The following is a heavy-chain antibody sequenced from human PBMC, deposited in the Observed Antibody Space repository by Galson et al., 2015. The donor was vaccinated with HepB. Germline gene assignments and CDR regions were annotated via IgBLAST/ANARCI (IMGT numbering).Heavy chain of an antibody. CDR2: ISSSSSYI. Sequence: SLRLSCAASGFTFSSYSMNWVRQAPGKGLEWVSSISSSSSYIYYADSVKGRFTISRDNAKNSLYLQMNSLRAEDTAVYYCARKWIQLWSYAFDIWGQGTMVTVSS. D-gene: IGHD5-18*01. V-gene: IGHV3-21*01. J-gene: IGHJ3*02. CDR1: GFTFSSYS. CDR3: ARKWIQLWSYAFDI.